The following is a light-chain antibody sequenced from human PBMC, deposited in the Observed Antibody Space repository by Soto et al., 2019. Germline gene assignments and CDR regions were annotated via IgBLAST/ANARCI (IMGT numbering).Light chain of an antibody. CDR3: AEWDDSLNGPGYV. CDR2: SNN. CDR1: SSNIGSNT. Sequence: QSVLTQPPSASGTPGQRVTISCSGSSSNIGSNTVNWYQQLPGTAPKLLIYSNNQRPSGVPDRFSGSKSGTSASLAISGRQSADEAAYYCAEWDDSLNGPGYVFGTGTKLTVL. V-gene: IGLV1-44*01. J-gene: IGLJ1*01.